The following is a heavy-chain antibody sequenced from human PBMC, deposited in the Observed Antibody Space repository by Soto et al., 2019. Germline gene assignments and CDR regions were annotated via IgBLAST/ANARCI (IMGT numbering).Heavy chain of an antibody. Sequence: QVQLVQSGAEVVKPGASVRLSCKASGYTSSNFYIHWVRQAPGQGLEWMAIINPNGGSTNYAQKFQGRVTTTRDTSATTVYMELSSLRSEDTAVYYCGRGLAAGDYWGQGALVTVSS. V-gene: IGHV1-46*03. CDR1: GYTSSNFY. CDR3: GRGLAAGDY. J-gene: IGHJ4*02. D-gene: IGHD6-19*01. CDR2: INPNGGST.